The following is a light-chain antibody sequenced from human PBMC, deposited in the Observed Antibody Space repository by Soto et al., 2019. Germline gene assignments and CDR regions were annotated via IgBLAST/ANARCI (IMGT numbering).Light chain of an antibody. CDR3: QQYKSYSGA. V-gene: IGKV1D-16*01. CDR1: QGISTW. Sequence: QPTPSVSVSVGDRVTIFGRASQGISTWLAWYQQKPGKAPNLLMYGASRLQSGVPSRLSGSGSGTEFTLTISCLQPEDVATYYCQQYKSYSGAIGQGTKVDI. CDR2: GAS. J-gene: IGKJ1*01.